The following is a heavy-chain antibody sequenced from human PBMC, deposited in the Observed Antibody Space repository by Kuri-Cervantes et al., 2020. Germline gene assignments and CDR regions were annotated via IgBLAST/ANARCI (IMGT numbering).Heavy chain of an antibody. D-gene: IGHD3-22*01. J-gene: IGHJ4*02. CDR2: ISYDGSNK. CDR1: GFTFSSYA. V-gene: IGHV3-30-3*01. Sequence: GESLKISCAASGFTFSSYAMHWVRQAPGKGLEWVAVISYDGSNKYYADSVKGRFTISRDNSKNTLYLQMNSLRAEDTAVYYCASKLTTRGYYDGSGYYYWGQGTLVTVSS. CDR3: ASKLTTRGYYDGSGYYY.